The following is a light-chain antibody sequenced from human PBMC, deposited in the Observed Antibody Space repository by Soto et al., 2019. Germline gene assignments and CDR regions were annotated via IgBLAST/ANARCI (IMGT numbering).Light chain of an antibody. CDR3: QQYGSSSLT. J-gene: IGKJ4*01. CDR2: GAS. Sequence: EIVLTQSPGTLSLSPGERATLSCRASQSVSSSYLAWYQQKPGQAPRLLIYGASSRATGIPDRFSGSGSGTDFTLTISRLETEDFAVDYCQQYGSSSLTFGGGTKVEIK. V-gene: IGKV3-20*01. CDR1: QSVSSSY.